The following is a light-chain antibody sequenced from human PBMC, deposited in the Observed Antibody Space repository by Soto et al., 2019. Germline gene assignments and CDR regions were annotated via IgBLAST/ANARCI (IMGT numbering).Light chain of an antibody. Sequence: EIEMTQSPATLSLAPGERVTLSCRASESVSTNLAWYQQKPGQAPRLLIYGASSRATGIPDRFSGSGSGTDFTLTISSLQAEDVAVYYCQQYYSTPLTFGRGTKVDIK. V-gene: IGKV3D-15*01. J-gene: IGKJ4*01. CDR3: QQYYSTPLT. CDR1: ESVSTN. CDR2: GAS.